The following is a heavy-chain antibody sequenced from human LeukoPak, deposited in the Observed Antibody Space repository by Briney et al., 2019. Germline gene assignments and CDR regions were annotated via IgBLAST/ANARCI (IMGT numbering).Heavy chain of an antibody. D-gene: IGHD6-19*01. J-gene: IGHJ4*02. Sequence: SVKVSCKASGGTFSSYAISWVRQAPGQGLEWMGGIIPIFGTANYAQKFQGRVTITADESTSTAYMELSSLRSEDTAVYYCARSASGWSERIDYWGQGTLVTVSS. CDR3: ARSASGWSERIDY. CDR2: IIPIFGTA. CDR1: GGTFSSYA. V-gene: IGHV1-69*13.